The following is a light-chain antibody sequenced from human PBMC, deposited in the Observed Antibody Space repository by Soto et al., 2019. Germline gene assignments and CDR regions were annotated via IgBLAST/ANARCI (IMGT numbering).Light chain of an antibody. Sequence: EIVMTQSPATLSVSAGERATLSCRARQSVRSNLAWYQQKPGQAPRLLIYDASTRATGIPARFSGSGSGTEFILTISSLQSEDFGVYYCQQYNNWPPSTFGQGTRLEIK. J-gene: IGKJ5*01. CDR1: QSVRSN. CDR2: DAS. CDR3: QQYNNWPPST. V-gene: IGKV3D-15*01.